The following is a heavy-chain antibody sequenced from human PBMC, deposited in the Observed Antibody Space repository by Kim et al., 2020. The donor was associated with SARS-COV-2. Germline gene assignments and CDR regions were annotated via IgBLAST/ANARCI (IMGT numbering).Heavy chain of an antibody. CDR1: GFTFRSYE. V-gene: IGHV3-48*03. J-gene: IGHJ3*02. CDR2: ISSSSNSK. Sequence: GGSLRLSCAASGFTFRSYEMNWVRQAPGKGLEWVSYISSSSNSKYYADSVNGRFTISRDNAKDSLYLQMNGLRAEDTAVYYCAREVLVSPDAFDIWGQGTMVTVSS. CDR3: AREVLVSPDAFDI. D-gene: IGHD2-2*01.